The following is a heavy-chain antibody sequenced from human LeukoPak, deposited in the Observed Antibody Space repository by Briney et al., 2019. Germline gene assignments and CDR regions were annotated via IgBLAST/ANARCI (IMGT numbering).Heavy chain of an antibody. CDR1: GFIFTSYS. V-gene: IGHV3-21*04. Sequence: NTGGSLRLSWATYGFIFTSYSMSWVRQAPGKGLEWVSSIGPSGGSIFYAASVKGRVSISPDNAQNSLHLQLISLTADDTAVYYCSMKAVGRPPWYLDPWGRGALVTVSS. D-gene: IGHD6-6*01. CDR3: SMKAVGRPPWYLDP. J-gene: IGHJ2*01. CDR2: IGPSGGSI.